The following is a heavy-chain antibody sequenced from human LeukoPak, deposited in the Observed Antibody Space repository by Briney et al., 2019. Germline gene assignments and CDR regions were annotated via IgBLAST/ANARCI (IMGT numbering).Heavy chain of an antibody. D-gene: IGHD3-22*01. V-gene: IGHV4-59*01. Sequence: SETLSLTCTVSGGSISSYYWSWIRQPPGKGLEWIWYIYYSGSTNYNPSLKSRVTISVDTSKNPFSLKLSSVTAADTAVYYCAREVSDDSSGYVFDYWGQGTLVTVSS. CDR3: AREVSDDSSGYVFDY. CDR2: IYYSGST. CDR1: GGSISSYY. J-gene: IGHJ4*02.